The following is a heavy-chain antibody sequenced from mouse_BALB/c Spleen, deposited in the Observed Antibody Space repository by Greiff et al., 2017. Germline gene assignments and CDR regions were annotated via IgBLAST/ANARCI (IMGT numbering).Heavy chain of an antibody. CDR1: GFAFRSYD. Sequence: EVHLVESGGGLVKPGGSLKLSCAASGFAFRSYDMSWVRQTPEKRLEWVAYISSGGGSTYYPDTVKGRFTISRDNAKNTLYLQMSSLKSEDTAMYYCARQNGNYAMDYWGQGTSVTVSS. J-gene: IGHJ4*01. CDR2: ISSGGGST. V-gene: IGHV5-12-1*01. D-gene: IGHD2-1*01. CDR3: ARQNGNYAMDY.